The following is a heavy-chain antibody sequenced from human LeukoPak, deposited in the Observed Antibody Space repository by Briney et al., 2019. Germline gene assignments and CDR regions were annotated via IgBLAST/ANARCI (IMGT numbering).Heavy chain of an antibody. CDR1: GFIFSNFR. CDR3: AKVTYYDFWSGFSH. Sequence: PGGSLRLSCVASGFIFSNFRMDWVRQAPGKGLEWISYITKTSTSMYYADSVKGRFTISRDNGKNSLFLQMNSLRDADTAVYYCAKVTYYDFWSGFSHWGQGTLVTVSS. V-gene: IGHV3-48*02. J-gene: IGHJ1*01. D-gene: IGHD3-3*01. CDR2: ITKTSTSM.